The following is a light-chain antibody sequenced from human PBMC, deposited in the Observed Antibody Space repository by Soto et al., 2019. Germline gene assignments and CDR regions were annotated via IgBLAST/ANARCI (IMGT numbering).Light chain of an antibody. CDR3: AAWDDSLSGTV. CDR1: SSSIGRKY. CDR2: RSN. Sequence: QSVLPQPPSASGTPGPRITLSRSCSSSSIGRKYVYWYQQLPGTAPRLLIYRSNQRPSGVPDRFSGSRSGTSASLAISGLRSEDEGDYYCAAWDDSLSGTVFGGGTQLTVL. V-gene: IGLV1-47*01. J-gene: IGLJ7*01.